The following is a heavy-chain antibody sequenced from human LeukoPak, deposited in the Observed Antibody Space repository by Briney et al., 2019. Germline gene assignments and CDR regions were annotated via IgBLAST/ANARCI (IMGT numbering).Heavy chain of an antibody. CDR3: ARDKGYCSGGSCYMGGLDY. D-gene: IGHD2-15*01. J-gene: IGHJ4*02. CDR2: IYYSGST. V-gene: IGHV4-59*01. Sequence: SETLSLTCTVSGGSISSYYWSWIRQPPGKGLEWMGYIYYSGSTNYNPSLKSRVTISVDTSKNQFSLKLSSVTAADTAVYYCARDKGYCSGGSCYMGGLDYWGQGTLVTVSS. CDR1: GGSISSYY.